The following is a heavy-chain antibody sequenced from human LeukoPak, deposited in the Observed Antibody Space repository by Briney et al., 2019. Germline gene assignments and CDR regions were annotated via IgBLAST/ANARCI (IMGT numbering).Heavy chain of an antibody. CDR3: ARVETAMMRV. J-gene: IGHJ4*02. CDR2: VSHSAST. Sequence: SETSSLTCSVSGFSLSGGHFWVWIRQSPGKGLEWIGSVSHSASTYYNPSLKSRVTMSIDTSKNQFSLKLKSVTAADTAVYYCARVETAMMRVWGQGILVTVSA. CDR1: GFSLSGGHF. D-gene: IGHD5-18*01. V-gene: IGHV4-38-2*02.